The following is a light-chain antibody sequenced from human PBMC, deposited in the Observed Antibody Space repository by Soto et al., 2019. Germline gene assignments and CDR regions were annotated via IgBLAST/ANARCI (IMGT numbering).Light chain of an antibody. J-gene: IGKJ5*01. Sequence: EIVVTQSPATLSLPPCPPAVISXQASQSVGNKVAWYQHKPGQTPRLIIYDISTRAAGVPARFSGSGYGTDFTLTISSLQSEDFAVYYCQQYNIWRSITFGQGTRLEIK. CDR2: DIS. CDR3: QQYNIWRSIT. CDR1: QSVGNK. V-gene: IGKV3-15*01.